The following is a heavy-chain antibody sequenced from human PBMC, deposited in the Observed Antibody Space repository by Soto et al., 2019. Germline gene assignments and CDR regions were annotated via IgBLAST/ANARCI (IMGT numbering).Heavy chain of an antibody. CDR2: IYYSGST. D-gene: IGHD2-15*01. V-gene: IGHV4-59*01. CDR1: GGTIGNFD. CDR3: ARGIVVVVAAIRGLFAPWFDP. J-gene: IGHJ5*02. Sequence: VVGGTIGNFDGSWIRQHPGKGLEWIGYIYYSGSTNYNPSLKSRVTISVDTSKNQFSLKLSSVTAADTAVYYCARGIVVVVAAIRGLFAPWFDPWGQGTLVTVSS.